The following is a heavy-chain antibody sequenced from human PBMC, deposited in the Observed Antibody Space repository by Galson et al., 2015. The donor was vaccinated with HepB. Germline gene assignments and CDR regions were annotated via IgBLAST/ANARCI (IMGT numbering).Heavy chain of an antibody. V-gene: IGHV1-3*01. CDR2: INAGNGNT. J-gene: IGHJ4*02. CDR1: GYTFTSYA. D-gene: IGHD3-10*01. Sequence: SVKVSCKASGYTFTSYAMHWVRQAPGQRLEWMGWINAGNGNTKYSQKFQGRVTITRDTSASTAYMELSSLRSEDTAVYYCARALQDACGSGSYYSPIFDYWGQGTLVTVSS. CDR3: ARALQDACGSGSYYSPIFDY.